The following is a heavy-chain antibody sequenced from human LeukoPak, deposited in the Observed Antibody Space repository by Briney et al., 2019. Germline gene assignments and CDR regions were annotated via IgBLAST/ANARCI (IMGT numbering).Heavy chain of an antibody. D-gene: IGHD2-21*02. Sequence: GRSLRLSCRASGFRFGDYAFGWFRQAPGKGLEWVSVIYSGGSTYYADSVKGRFTFSRDNSKNTPYLQMNSLRAEDTAVYYCASSLGGDLDYWGQGTLVTVSS. J-gene: IGHJ4*02. CDR2: IYSGGST. CDR3: ASSLGGDLDY. V-gene: IGHV3-53*01. CDR1: GFRFGDYA.